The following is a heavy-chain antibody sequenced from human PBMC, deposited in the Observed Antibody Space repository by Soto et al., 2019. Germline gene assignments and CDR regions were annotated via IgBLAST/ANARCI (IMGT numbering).Heavy chain of an antibody. V-gene: IGHV3-33*01. Sequence: GGSLRLSCAASGFTFNSHGMHWVRQAPGKGLEWVAVAWYDGRKEYYADFVKGRFTISRDNYRNTVYVQLNSLRAEDTAVYYCARARRGRWHDLDYWGQGTQVTVSP. CDR1: GFTFNSHG. J-gene: IGHJ4*02. D-gene: IGHD2-15*01. CDR2: AWYDGRKE. CDR3: ARARRGRWHDLDY.